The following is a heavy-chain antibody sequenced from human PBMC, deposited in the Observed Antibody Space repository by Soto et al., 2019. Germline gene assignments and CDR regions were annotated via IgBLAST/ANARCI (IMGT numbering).Heavy chain of an antibody. Sequence: SLKISCAASGFTFDDYAMHWVRQAPGKGLEWVSGISWNSGSIGYADSVKGRFTISRDNAKNSLYLQMNSLRAEDTALYYCAKDKSGDIVATFDYWGQGTLVTVSS. D-gene: IGHD5-12*01. CDR1: GFTFDDYA. J-gene: IGHJ4*02. V-gene: IGHV3-9*01. CDR2: ISWNSGSI. CDR3: AKDKSGDIVATFDY.